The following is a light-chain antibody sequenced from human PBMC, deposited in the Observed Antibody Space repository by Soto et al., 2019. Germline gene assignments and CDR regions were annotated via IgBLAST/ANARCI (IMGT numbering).Light chain of an antibody. CDR2: EVT. CDR1: SSDIGGYNF. CDR3: CSYANRNTYV. V-gene: IGLV2-14*01. Sequence: QSALTQPASVSGSPGQSITISCTGTSSDIGGYNFVSWYQHHPGEAPKLMIFEVTKRPSGISNRFSGSKSGSTASLTISGLQPDDEADYFCCSYANRNTYVFGTGTKVTVL. J-gene: IGLJ1*01.